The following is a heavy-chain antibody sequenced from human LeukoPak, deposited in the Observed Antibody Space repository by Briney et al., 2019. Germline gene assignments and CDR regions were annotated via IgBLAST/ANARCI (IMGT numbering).Heavy chain of an antibody. D-gene: IGHD3-22*01. CDR1: GFTFDDYA. V-gene: IGHV3-9*01. CDR2: ISWISGSI. Sequence: GRSLRLSCAASGFTFDDYAMHWVRQAPGEGLEWVSGISWISGSIGYADSVKGRFTISRDNAKNSLYLQMNSLRAGDTALYYCAKDISPDYYDSSGYYYTPLFDYWGQGTLVTVSS. J-gene: IGHJ4*02. CDR3: AKDISPDYYDSSGYYYTPLFDY.